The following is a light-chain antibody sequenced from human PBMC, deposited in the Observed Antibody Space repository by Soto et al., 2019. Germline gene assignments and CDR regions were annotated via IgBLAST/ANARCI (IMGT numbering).Light chain of an antibody. CDR2: GAS. V-gene: IGKV3-15*01. J-gene: IGKJ5*01. CDR1: ESVSSN. CDR3: QQYNSWPPIT. Sequence: EVMMTQSPATLSVSPGERATLSCRASESVSSNLAWYQQRPGQAPRLVIYGASTRATGIPARFSGGGSGTEFTLTISSLQSEDFAVYYCQQYNSWPPITFGQGTRLEI.